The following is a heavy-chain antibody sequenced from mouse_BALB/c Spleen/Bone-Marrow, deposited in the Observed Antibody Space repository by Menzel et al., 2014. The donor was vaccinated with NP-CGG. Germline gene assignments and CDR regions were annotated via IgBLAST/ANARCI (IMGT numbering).Heavy chain of an antibody. Sequence: EVQLVESGGGLVQPGGSLKLSCAASGFTFGNYGMSWVRQTPDKRLELVATINSNGGSTYYPDSVKGRFTISRDTAKNTLYLQVSSLKSEETAMYYCVRGNYGNYVDYFDFWGQGTTLTVSS. CDR3: VRGNYGNYVDYFDF. D-gene: IGHD2-1*01. CDR2: INSNGGST. J-gene: IGHJ2*01. V-gene: IGHV5-6-3*01. CDR1: GFTFGNYG.